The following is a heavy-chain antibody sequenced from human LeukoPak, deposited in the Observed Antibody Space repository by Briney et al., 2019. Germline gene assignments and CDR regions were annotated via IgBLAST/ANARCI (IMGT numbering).Heavy chain of an antibody. J-gene: IGHJ6*02. D-gene: IGHD6-6*01. V-gene: IGHV4-61*01. CDR3: ARQYSSSSWGRIFYGMDV. Sequence: SETLSLTCAVSGGSVSSGSYYWSWIRQPPGKGLEWIGYIYHSGSTNYNPSLKSRVTISVDTSKNQFSLKLSSVTAADTAVYYCARQYSSSSWGRIFYGMDVWGQGTTVTVSS. CDR2: IYHSGST. CDR1: GGSVSSGSYY.